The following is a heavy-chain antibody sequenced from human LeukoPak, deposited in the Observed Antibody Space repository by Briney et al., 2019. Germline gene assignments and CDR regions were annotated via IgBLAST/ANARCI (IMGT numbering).Heavy chain of an antibody. CDR2: ISSSSSYI. V-gene: IGHV3-21*01. J-gene: IGHJ4*02. CDR1: GFTFSSYS. CDR3: ARDDRSYDILTGYYKPAYYFDY. Sequence: GGSLRLSCAASGFTFSSYSMNWVRQAPGKGLEWVSSISSSSSYIYYADSVKGRFTISRDNAKNSLYLQMSSLRAEDTAVYYCARDDRSYDILTGYYKPAYYFDYWGQGTLVTVSS. D-gene: IGHD3-9*01.